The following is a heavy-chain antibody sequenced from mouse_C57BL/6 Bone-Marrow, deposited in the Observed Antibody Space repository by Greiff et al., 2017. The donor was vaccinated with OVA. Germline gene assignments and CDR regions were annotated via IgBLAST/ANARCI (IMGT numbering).Heavy chain of an antibody. J-gene: IGHJ1*03. V-gene: IGHV10-1*01. CDR1: GFSFNTYA. CDR2: IRSKSNNYAT. D-gene: IGHD6-1*01. Sequence: EVQVVESGGGLVQPKGSLKLSCAASGFSFNTYAMNWVRQAPGKGLEWVARIRSKSNNYATYYADSVKDRFTISRDDSESMLYLQMNNLKTEDTAMYYGVRHCWPRYFDVWGTGTTVTVSS. CDR3: VRHCWPRYFDV.